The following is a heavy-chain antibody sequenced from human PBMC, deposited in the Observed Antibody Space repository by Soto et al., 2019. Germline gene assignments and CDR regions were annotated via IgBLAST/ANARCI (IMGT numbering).Heavy chain of an antibody. V-gene: IGHV4-30-2*01. CDR1: GGSISSGGYS. J-gene: IGHJ4*02. CDR2: IYHSGST. Sequence: SETLSLTCAVSGGSISSGGYSWSWIRQPPGKGLEWIGYIYHSGSTYYNPSLKSRVTTSADRSKNQFSLKLSSVTAADTAVYYCASRTSVYFDYWGQGTLVTVSS. CDR3: ASRTSVYFDY. D-gene: IGHD1-7*01.